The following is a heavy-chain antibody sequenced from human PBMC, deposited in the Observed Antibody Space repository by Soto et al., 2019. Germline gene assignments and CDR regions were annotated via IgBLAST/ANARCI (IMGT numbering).Heavy chain of an antibody. CDR3: ARQVRAVAGEIYYHYGMAV. V-gene: IGHV5-10-1*01. J-gene: IGHJ6*02. D-gene: IGHD6-19*01. CDR2: IDPSDSYT. Sequence: GESLKISGKGSGYSFTSYWISWVRQMPGKGLEWMGRIDPSDSYTNYSPSFQGHVTISADKSISTAYLQWSSLKASDTAMYYCARQVRAVAGEIYYHYGMAVWGQGTTGTVSS. CDR1: GYSFTSYW.